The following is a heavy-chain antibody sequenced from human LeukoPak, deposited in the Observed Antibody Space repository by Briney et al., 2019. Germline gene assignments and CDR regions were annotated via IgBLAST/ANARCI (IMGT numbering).Heavy chain of an antibody. CDR1: GYTFTSYC. J-gene: IGHJ5*02. CDR2: INPSGGST. D-gene: IGHD1-26*01. V-gene: IGHV1-46*01. CDR3: ARSWVKNWFDP. Sequence: ASVKVSCKASGYTFTSYCMHWVRQAPGQGLEWMGIINPSGGSTSYAQKFQGRVTITRDTSASTAYMELSSLRSEDTAVYYCARSWVKNWFDPWGQGTLVTVSS.